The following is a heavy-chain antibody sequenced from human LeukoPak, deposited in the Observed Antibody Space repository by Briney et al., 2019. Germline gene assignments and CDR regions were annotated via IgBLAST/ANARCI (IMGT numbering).Heavy chain of an antibody. Sequence: GGSLRLSCAASGFTFTSYAMTWVRQAPGKGLEWVSDISDSGGGTNYADSVKGRFTISRDNSKNTLFLQMNSLRAEDTAVYYCAKHRIFTRDFDYWGQGTLVTVSS. CDR2: ISDSGGGT. CDR3: AKHRIFTRDFDY. CDR1: GFTFTSYA. D-gene: IGHD2/OR15-2a*01. J-gene: IGHJ4*02. V-gene: IGHV3-23*01.